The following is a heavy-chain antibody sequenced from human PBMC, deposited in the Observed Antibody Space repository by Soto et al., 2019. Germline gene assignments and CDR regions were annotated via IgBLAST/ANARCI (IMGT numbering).Heavy chain of an antibody. CDR2: ISYDGSNK. J-gene: IGHJ1*01. V-gene: IGHV3-30*18. CDR3: AKERRGYCSGWTRREYVQL. Sequence: GGSLRLSCAAYGFTFSTYAMNWVRQAPWKGLEWVAVISYDGSNKYYADSVKGRFTISRDNSKNTPNLQMNSLRAEDTAVYYCAKERRGYCSGWTRREYVQLWGQGSLVAIS. CDR1: GFTFSTYA. D-gene: IGHD6-19*01.